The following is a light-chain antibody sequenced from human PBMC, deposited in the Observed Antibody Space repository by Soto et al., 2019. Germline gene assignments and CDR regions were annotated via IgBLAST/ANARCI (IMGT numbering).Light chain of an antibody. Sequence: QPVLTQSSSASASLGSSVKLTCTLSSGHSSYIIAWHQQQPGKAPRYLMKLEGSGSYNKGSGVPDRFSGSSSGADRYLTISNLQSEDEADYYCETWDGPSGVFGGGTKLTVL. CDR2: LEGSGSY. V-gene: IGLV4-60*03. CDR1: SGHSSYI. J-gene: IGLJ3*02. CDR3: ETWDGPSGV.